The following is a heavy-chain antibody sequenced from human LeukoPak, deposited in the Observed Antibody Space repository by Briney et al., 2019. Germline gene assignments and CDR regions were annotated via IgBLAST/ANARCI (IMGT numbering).Heavy chain of an antibody. CDR3: ARGYVLRYFDP. Sequence: GGSLRLSCAASGFTFSSYEMNWVRQAPGKGLEWVSYISSSGSTIYYADPVKGRFTISRDNAKNSLYLQMNSLRAEDTAVYYCARGYVLRYFDPWGQGTLVTVSS. CDR2: ISSSGSTI. CDR1: GFTFSSYE. J-gene: IGHJ4*02. D-gene: IGHD3-9*01. V-gene: IGHV3-48*03.